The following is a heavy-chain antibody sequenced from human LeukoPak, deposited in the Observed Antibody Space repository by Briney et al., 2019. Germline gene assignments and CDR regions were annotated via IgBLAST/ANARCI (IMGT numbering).Heavy chain of an antibody. Sequence: KPGGSLRLSCAASGFTFSDYYMRWIRQAPGKGLEWVSDRFTISRDNAKNSLYLQMNSLRAEDTAVYYCANFDYDILTGQDYWGQGTLVTVSS. CDR3: ANFDYDILTGQDY. J-gene: IGHJ4*02. V-gene: IGHV3-11*01. CDR1: GFTFSDYY. D-gene: IGHD3-9*01.